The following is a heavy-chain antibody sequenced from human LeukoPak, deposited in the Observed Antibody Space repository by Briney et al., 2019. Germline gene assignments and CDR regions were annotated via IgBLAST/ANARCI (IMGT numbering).Heavy chain of an antibody. CDR1: HFTFSSHA. CDR2: ISDDDDST. CDR3: AKTLFGFSYGKIDY. V-gene: IGHV3-23*01. Sequence: GWSLRLSCATSHFTFSSHAMNWVRQAPGKGLEWVSSISDDDDSTYYADSVKGRFTISRDNSKNTLYLDMNNLRAEDTALYFCAKTLFGFSYGKIDYWGQGTLVTVSS. J-gene: IGHJ4*02. D-gene: IGHD5-18*01.